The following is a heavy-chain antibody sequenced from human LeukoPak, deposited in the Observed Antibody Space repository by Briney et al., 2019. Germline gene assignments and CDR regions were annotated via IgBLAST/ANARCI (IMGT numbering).Heavy chain of an antibody. CDR3: QGYYGSGSYYPLDY. D-gene: IGHD3-10*01. V-gene: IGHV3-11*01. CDR1: GFTFSDYY. Sequence: PGGSLRLSCAASGFTFSDYYMSWIRQAPGKGLEWVPYISSSGSTIYYADSVKGRFTISRDNAKNSLYLQMNSLRAEDTAVYYCQGYYGSGSYYPLDYWGQGTLVTVSS. CDR2: ISSSGSTI. J-gene: IGHJ4*02.